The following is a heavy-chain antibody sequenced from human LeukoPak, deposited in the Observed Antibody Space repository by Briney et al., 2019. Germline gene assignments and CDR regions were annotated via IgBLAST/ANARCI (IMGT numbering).Heavy chain of an antibody. D-gene: IGHD7-27*01. Sequence: GGSLRLSCAASGFSFDDYAMHWVRQAPGKGLEWVSSISSSSSYIYYADSVKGRFTISRDNAKNSLYLQMNSLRAEDTAVYYCARDGHKLGMNMDVWGQGTTVTVSS. CDR2: ISSSSSYI. CDR3: ARDGHKLGMNMDV. J-gene: IGHJ6*02. V-gene: IGHV3-21*01. CDR1: GFSFDDYA.